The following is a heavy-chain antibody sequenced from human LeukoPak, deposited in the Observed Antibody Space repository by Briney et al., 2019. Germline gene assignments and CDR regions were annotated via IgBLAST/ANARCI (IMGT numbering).Heavy chain of an antibody. J-gene: IGHJ5*02. CDR1: GFTFSSYA. Sequence: GGSLRLSCAASGFTFSSYAMSWVRQAPGKGLEWVSAISGSGGSTYYADSVKGRFTISRDNSKNTLYLQMNSLRAEDTAVYYCAKAPVRLWSGYQGWFDPWGQGTLVTASS. V-gene: IGHV3-23*01. D-gene: IGHD3-3*01. CDR3: AKAPVRLWSGYQGWFDP. CDR2: ISGSGGST.